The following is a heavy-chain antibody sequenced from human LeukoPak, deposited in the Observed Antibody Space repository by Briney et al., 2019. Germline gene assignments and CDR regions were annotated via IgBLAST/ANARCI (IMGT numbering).Heavy chain of an antibody. CDR2: ISGSGGST. D-gene: IGHD6-19*01. V-gene: IGHV3-23*01. J-gene: IGHJ4*02. CDR3: AKDTRPYSSGWPTHFDY. CDR1: GFTFSSYA. Sequence: GGSLRLSCAASGFTFSSYAMSWVRQAPGKGLEWVSAISGSGGSTYYADSVKGRFTISRDNSKNTLYLQMNGLRAEDTAVYYCAKDTRPYSSGWPTHFDYWGQGTLVTVSS.